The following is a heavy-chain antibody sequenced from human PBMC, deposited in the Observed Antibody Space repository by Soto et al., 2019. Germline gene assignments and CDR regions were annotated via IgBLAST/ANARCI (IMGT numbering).Heavy chain of an antibody. Sequence: SQTLSLTCTVSGGSISSYYWSWIRQPPGKGLEWIGYIYYSGSTNYNPSLKSRVTISVDTSKNQFSLKLSSVTAADTAVYYCARHGGYCSGGSCYAGDYYFDYWGQGTLVTVSS. CDR1: GGSISSYY. CDR3: ARHGGYCSGGSCYAGDYYFDY. J-gene: IGHJ4*02. D-gene: IGHD2-15*01. CDR2: IYYSGST. V-gene: IGHV4-59*08.